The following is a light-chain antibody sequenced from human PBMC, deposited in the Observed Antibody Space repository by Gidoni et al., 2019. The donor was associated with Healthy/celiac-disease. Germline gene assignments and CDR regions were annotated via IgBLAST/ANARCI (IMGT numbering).Light chain of an antibody. CDR3: QQYYSTPPT. CDR1: QSVVYSSNTKNY. J-gene: IGKJ2*01. Sequence: DIVMTQSPDSLAVSLGERATINCKSSQSVVYSSNTKNYLAWYQQKPGQPPKLLIYWASTREAGVPDRFSGSGSGTDFTLTISSLQAEDVAVYYCQQYYSTPPTFGQGTKLEIK. CDR2: WAS. V-gene: IGKV4-1*01.